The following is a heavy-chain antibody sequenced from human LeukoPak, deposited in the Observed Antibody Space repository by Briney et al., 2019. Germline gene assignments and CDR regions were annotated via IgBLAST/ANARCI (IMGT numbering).Heavy chain of an antibody. V-gene: IGHV4-31*03. CDR3: ARGPGSWFDP. CDR2: IYYSGST. CDR1: GGSISSGGYS. Sequence: SETLSLTCTVSGGSISSGGYSWSWIRQHPGKGLEWIGYIYYSGSTYYNPSLKSRVTISVDTSKNQFSLKLSSVTAADTAVYYCARGPGSWFDPWGQGTLVTVSS. J-gene: IGHJ5*02.